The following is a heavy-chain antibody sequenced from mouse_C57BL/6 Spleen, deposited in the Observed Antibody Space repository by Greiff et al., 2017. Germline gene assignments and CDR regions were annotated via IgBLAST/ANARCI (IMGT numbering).Heavy chain of an antibody. Sequence: EVQLVESGGGLVKPGGSLKLSCAASGFTFSSYAMSWVRQTPEKRLEWVATISDGGSYTYYPDNVKGRFTISRDNAKNNLYLQMSHLKSEDTAMYYCARENYSNFYAMDYWGQGTSVTVSS. CDR3: ARENYSNFYAMDY. D-gene: IGHD2-5*01. J-gene: IGHJ4*01. CDR1: GFTFSSYA. V-gene: IGHV5-4*01. CDR2: ISDGGSYT.